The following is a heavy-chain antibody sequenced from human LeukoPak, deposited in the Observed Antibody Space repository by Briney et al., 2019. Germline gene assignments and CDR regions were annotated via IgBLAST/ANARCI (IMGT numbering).Heavy chain of an antibody. D-gene: IGHD4-23*01. CDR3: AKEKTRVVTPGIDY. CDR1: GFTFSSYG. Sequence: PGGSLRLSCAAPGFTFSSYGMNWVRQAPGKGLEWVSAIGGSDGRTYYADSVKGRFTISRDNSKNTVYLQMNSLRAEDTAVYYCAKEKTRVVTPGIDYWGQGSLVTVSS. V-gene: IGHV3-23*01. J-gene: IGHJ4*02. CDR2: IGGSDGRT.